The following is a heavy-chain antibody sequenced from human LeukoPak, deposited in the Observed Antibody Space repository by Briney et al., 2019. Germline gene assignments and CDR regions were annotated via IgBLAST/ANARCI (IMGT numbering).Heavy chain of an antibody. CDR2: IYYSGST. CDR1: GGSISSYY. CDR3: ARQESVGATIDY. Sequence: SETLSLTCTVSGGSISSYYWSWIRQPPGKGLEWIGYIYYSGSTNYNPSLKSRVTISVDTSKNQFSLKLSSVTAADTAVYYRARQESVGATIDYWGQGTLVTVSS. D-gene: IGHD1-26*01. V-gene: IGHV4-59*01. J-gene: IGHJ4*02.